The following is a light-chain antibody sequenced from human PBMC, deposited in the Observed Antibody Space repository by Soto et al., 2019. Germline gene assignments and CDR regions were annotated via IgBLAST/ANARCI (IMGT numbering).Light chain of an antibody. CDR1: SSNIGNNY. CDR2: ENN. Sequence: QSVLTQPPSVSAAPGQEVTISCSGSSSNIGNNYVSWYQQLPGTAPKLLVSENNNRPSRIPDRFSGSKSGKSATLGITGLQTGDEADYYCGTWDTSLNAGVFGGGTKLTVL. V-gene: IGLV1-51*02. CDR3: GTWDTSLNAGV. J-gene: IGLJ3*02.